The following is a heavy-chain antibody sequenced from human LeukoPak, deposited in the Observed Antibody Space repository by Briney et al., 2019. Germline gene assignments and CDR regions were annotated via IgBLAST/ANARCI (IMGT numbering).Heavy chain of an antibody. V-gene: IGHV3-21*01. CDR2: ISSGSSYI. Sequence: GGSLRLSCAASGFSFSTYTMNWVRQAPGKGLEWVSSISSGSSYIYYADSVKGRFTISRDNAENSLYLQMNSLRAEDTAVYYCARDLYDSSGSLHDYWGQGTLVTVSS. CDR1: GFSFSTYT. D-gene: IGHD3-22*01. CDR3: ARDLYDSSGSLHDY. J-gene: IGHJ4*02.